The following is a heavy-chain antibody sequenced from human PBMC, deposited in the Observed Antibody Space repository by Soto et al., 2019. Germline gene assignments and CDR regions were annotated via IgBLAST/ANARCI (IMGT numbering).Heavy chain of an antibody. Sequence: QVQLVQSGAEVKKPGASVKVSCKASGYTFTSYAMHWVRQAPGQRLEWMGWINAGNGNTKYSQKFQGRVTITRDTSASTAYMELSSLRSEDTAVYYCARFLVRAYVGPTVTTLDGGDYYYGMDVWGQGTTVTVSS. CDR3: ARFLVRAYVGPTVTTLDGGDYYYGMDV. CDR2: INAGNGNT. J-gene: IGHJ6*02. V-gene: IGHV1-3*01. CDR1: GYTFTSYA. D-gene: IGHD4-17*01.